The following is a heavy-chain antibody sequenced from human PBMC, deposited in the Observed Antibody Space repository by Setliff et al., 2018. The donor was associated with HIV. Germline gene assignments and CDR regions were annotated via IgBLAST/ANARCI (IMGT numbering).Heavy chain of an antibody. CDR1: GFTFSQYY. D-gene: IGHD6-13*01. CDR2: IRYDGSNK. V-gene: IGHV3-30*02. CDR3: AKGGSSWAWVQH. Sequence: GGSLRLSCAASGFTFSQYYMHWVRQAPGKGLEWVAFIRYDGSNKYYADSVKGRFTISRDNSKNTLYLQMNSLSDEDTAVYYCAKGGSSWAWVQHWGQGTLVTVSS. J-gene: IGHJ1*01.